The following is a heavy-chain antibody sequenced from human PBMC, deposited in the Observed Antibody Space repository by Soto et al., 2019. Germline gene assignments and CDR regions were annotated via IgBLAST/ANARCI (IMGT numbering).Heavy chain of an antibody. CDR1: GFTLSTHV. D-gene: IGHD4-17*01. CDR3: VNGDDY. J-gene: IGHJ4*02. V-gene: IGHV3-48*01. Sequence: EEQLVESGGGLVQPGGPLRLSCAASGFTLSTHVLTWVRQAPGRGLEWFSSINRDRNTFCADSVKGRFSLSRDIAMVSLYLQMNSLSADDTAVYYCVNGDDYVGQGTLVTVSS. CDR2: INRDRNT.